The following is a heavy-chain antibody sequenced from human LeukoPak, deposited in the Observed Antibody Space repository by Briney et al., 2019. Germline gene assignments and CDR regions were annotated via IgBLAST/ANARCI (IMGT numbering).Heavy chain of an antibody. D-gene: IGHD6-19*01. J-gene: IGHJ4*02. CDR1: GGSFSGYY. CDR3: ARASIAVAGYLDY. CDR2: INHSGST. V-gene: IGHV4-34*01. Sequence: SETLSLTCAVYGGSFSGYYWSWIRQPPGKGLEWIGEINHSGSTNYNPSLKSRVTISVDTSKNQFSLKLSSVTAADTAVYYCARASIAVAGYLDYWGQGTLVTVSS.